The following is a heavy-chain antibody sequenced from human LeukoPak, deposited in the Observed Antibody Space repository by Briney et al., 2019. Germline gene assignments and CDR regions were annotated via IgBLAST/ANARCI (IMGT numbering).Heavy chain of an antibody. CDR3: AVVGYDSSGYSSYFDY. D-gene: IGHD3-22*01. Sequence: ASVKVSCKASGGTFSSYAISWVRQAPGQGLEWMGGIIPIFGTANYAQKFQGRVTITADESTSTAYMELSSLRSEDTAVYYCAVVGYDSSGYSSYFDYWGQGTLVTVSS. J-gene: IGHJ4*02. CDR2: IIPIFGTA. CDR1: GGTFSSYA. V-gene: IGHV1-69*13.